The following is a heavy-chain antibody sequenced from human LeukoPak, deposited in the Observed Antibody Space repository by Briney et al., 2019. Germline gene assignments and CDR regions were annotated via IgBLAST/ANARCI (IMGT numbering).Heavy chain of an antibody. Sequence: GGSLRLSCAASGFTFSSYGMHWVRQAPGKGLEWVAVIWYDGSNKYYADSVKGRFTVSRDNSKNTLYLQMNSLRAEDTAVYYCAKDEYCSSTSCYAVDYWGQGTLVTVSS. J-gene: IGHJ4*02. CDR3: AKDEYCSSTSCYAVDY. CDR2: IWYDGSNK. V-gene: IGHV3-33*06. CDR1: GFTFSSYG. D-gene: IGHD2-2*01.